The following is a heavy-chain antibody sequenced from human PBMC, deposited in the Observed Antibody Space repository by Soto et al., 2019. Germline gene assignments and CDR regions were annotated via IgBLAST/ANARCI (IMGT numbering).Heavy chain of an antibody. V-gene: IGHV3-48*01. J-gene: IGHJ5*02. CDR2: ISSGSSTI. D-gene: IGHD3-22*01. CDR3: ARLLDYDSSGPALPSRFDP. CDR1: GFTFSSYS. Sequence: GGSLRLSCAASGFTFSSYSMNWVRQAPGKGLEWVSYISSGSSTIYYADSVKGRFTISRDNAKNSLYLQMDSLRAEDTAVYYCARLLDYDSSGPALPSRFDPWGQGTLVTVSS.